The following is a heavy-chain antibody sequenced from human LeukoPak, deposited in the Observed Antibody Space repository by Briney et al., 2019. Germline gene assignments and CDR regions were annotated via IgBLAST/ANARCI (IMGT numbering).Heavy chain of an antibody. Sequence: ASVKVSCKASGGSFTNCPFHWVRQAPGQGLEWMGGIIPIFGTANYAQKFQGRVTITADESTSTAYMELSSLRSEDTAVYYCARDSAGYSGSGSYGYYYYYYMDVWGKGTTVTISS. CDR2: IIPIFGTA. D-gene: IGHD3-10*01. CDR3: ARDSAGYSGSGSYGYYYYYYMDV. CDR1: GGSFTNCP. J-gene: IGHJ6*03. V-gene: IGHV1-69*13.